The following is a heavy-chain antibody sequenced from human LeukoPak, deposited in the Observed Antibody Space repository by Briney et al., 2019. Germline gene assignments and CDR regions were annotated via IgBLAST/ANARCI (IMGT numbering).Heavy chain of an antibody. J-gene: IGHJ3*01. CDR2: ISSSSSYI. V-gene: IGHV3-21*01. CDR3: ARVDAFDL. Sequence: PGGSLRLSCAASGFTFSSYDMNWVRQDPGKGLEWVSYISSSSSYIYYADSVKGRFTISRDNAKNSLYLQMNSLRAEDTAVYYCARVDAFDLWGQGTMVTVSS. CDR1: GFTFSSYD.